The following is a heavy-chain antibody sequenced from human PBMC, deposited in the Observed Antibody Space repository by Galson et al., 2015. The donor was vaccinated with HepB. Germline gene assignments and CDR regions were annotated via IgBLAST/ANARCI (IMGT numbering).Heavy chain of an antibody. D-gene: IGHD4-23*01. J-gene: IGHJ3*02. CDR2: INPNSGGP. CDR3: ARAGPVADAFDI. V-gene: IGHV1-2*05. CDR1: GYAFNGYY. Sequence: SVKVSCKASGYAFNGYYIHWVRQAPGQGFEWMGRINPNSGGPNYAQKFQGRVTMTRDTSITTAYMELSRLTSDDTVVYYCARAGPVADAFDIWGQGTMLTVSS.